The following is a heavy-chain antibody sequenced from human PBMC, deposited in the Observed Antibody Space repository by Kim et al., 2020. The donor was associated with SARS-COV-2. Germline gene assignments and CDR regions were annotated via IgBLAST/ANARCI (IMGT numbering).Heavy chain of an antibody. J-gene: IGHJ4*02. D-gene: IGHD6-13*01. CDR1: GGSFSGYY. CDR2: IKHSGST. CDR3: ARVIIAAAGPFFDY. Sequence: SETLSLTCAVYGGSFSGYYWSWIRQPPGKGLEWIGEIKHSGSTNYNPSLKSRVTISVDTSKNQFSLKLSSVTAADTAVYYCARVIIAAAGPFFDYWGQGTLVTVSS. V-gene: IGHV4-34*01.